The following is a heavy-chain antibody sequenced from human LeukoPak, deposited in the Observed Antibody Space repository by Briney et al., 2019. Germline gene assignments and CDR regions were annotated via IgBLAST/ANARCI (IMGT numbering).Heavy chain of an antibody. D-gene: IGHD5-18*01. CDR2: ISYDGSNK. CDR1: GFTFSSYA. J-gene: IGHJ4*02. V-gene: IGHV3-30-3*01. Sequence: PGGSLRLSCAASGFTFSSYAMHWVRQAPGKGLEWVAVISYDGSNKYYADSVKGRFTISRDNSKNTLYLQMNSLRAEDTAVYYCAREFNGGKVGPDTAMVTPYYFDYWGQGALVTVSS. CDR3: AREFNGGKVGPDTAMVTPYYFDY.